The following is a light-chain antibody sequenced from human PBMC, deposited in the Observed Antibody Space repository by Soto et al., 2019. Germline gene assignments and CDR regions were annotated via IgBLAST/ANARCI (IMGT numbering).Light chain of an antibody. CDR1: QSISNY. V-gene: IGKV1-39*01. J-gene: IGKJ2*01. CDR3: QQTYRAPFT. Sequence: DIPMTQSPSSLSASVGDRVTITCRASQSISNYLNWFQQKPGEAPKLLIYTASSLQSGVPSRFSGSGYGTDFTLTISGLQPEDSATYYCQQTYRAPFTFGQGTNLEIK. CDR2: TAS.